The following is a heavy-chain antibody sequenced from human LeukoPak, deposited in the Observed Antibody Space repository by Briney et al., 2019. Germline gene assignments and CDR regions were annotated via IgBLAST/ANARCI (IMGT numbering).Heavy chain of an antibody. CDR3: ARRRYSSGWYWFDP. D-gene: IGHD6-19*01. J-gene: IGHJ5*02. Sequence: PSETLSLTCTVSGGSISSYYWSWIRQPPGKGLEWIGYIHTSGSTNYNPSLKSRVTISVDTSKNQFSLKLSSVTAADTAVYYCARRRYSSGWYWFDPWGQGTLVTVSS. CDR2: IHTSGST. V-gene: IGHV4-4*09. CDR1: GGSISSYY.